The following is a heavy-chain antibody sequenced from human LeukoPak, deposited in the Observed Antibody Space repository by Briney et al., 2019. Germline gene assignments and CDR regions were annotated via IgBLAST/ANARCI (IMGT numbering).Heavy chain of an antibody. CDR3: ARMAGSLTGTAGGV. V-gene: IGHV4-39*01. J-gene: IGHJ4*02. Sequence: SETLSLTCTVSGGSISSSSYYWGWIRQPPGEGLEWIGTMYSSGTTYYNPSLKSRVTISVDTSKNQFSLKLISVTAADTAVYFCARMAGSLTGTAGGVWGQGTLVTVSS. D-gene: IGHD1-7*01. CDR2: MYSSGTT. CDR1: GGSISSSSYY.